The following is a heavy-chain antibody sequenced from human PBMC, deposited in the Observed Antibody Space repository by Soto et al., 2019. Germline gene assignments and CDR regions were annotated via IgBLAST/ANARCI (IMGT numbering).Heavy chain of an antibody. J-gene: IGHJ4*02. CDR3: ARGGYDYIWGSPLKALDY. Sequence: SETLSLTCAVYGGSFSGYYWSWIRQPPGKGLEWIGEINHSGSTNYNPSLKSRVTISVDTSKNQFSLKLSSVTAADTAVYYCARGGYDYIWGSPLKALDYWGQGTLVTVSS. CDR2: INHSGST. V-gene: IGHV4-34*01. D-gene: IGHD3-16*01. CDR1: GGSFSGYY.